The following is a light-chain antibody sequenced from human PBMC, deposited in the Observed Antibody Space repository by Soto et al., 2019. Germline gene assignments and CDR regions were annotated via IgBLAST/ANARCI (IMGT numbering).Light chain of an antibody. CDR2: VAS. CDR3: PQHNTYPYT. V-gene: IGKV1-17*01. Sequence: IQMTQSPSSLSASVGDTVTVTCRASQGIRNYLNWFQQKPGKAPKRLISVASTLQSGVPSRFSGSGSGTEFTLTISSLQPEDSATYYCPQHNTYPYTFGQGTKLEIK. CDR1: QGIRNY. J-gene: IGKJ2*01.